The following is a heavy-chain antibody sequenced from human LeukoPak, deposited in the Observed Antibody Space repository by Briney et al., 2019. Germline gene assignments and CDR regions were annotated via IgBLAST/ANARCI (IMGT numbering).Heavy chain of an antibody. J-gene: IGHJ4*02. D-gene: IGHD3-10*01. V-gene: IGHV1-69*05. CDR2: IIPIFGTA. Sequence: ASVKVSFKASGGTFSSYAISWVRQAPGQGLEWMGRIIPIFGTANYAQKFQGRVTITTDESTSTAYMELSSLRSEDTAVYYCARADGSGSYYPPHFDYWGRGTLVTVSS. CDR1: GGTFSSYA. CDR3: ARADGSGSYYPPHFDY.